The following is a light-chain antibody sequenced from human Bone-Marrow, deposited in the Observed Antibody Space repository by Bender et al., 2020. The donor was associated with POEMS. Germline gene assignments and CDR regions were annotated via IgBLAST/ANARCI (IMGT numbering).Light chain of an antibody. Sequence: QSALTQPASVSGSPGQSIAFSCTGIGSDVGGYNYVSWYQQYPGKAPKLMIYAVSNRPSGVSSRFSGSKSGSTASLTISGLQAEDEADYHCCAYAGSSTYVFGSGTKVTVL. J-gene: IGLJ1*01. V-gene: IGLV2-14*01. CDR1: GSDVGGYNY. CDR2: AVS. CDR3: CAYAGSSTYV.